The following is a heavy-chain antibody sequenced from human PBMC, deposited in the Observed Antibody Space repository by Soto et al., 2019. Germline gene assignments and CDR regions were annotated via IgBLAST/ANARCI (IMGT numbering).Heavy chain of an antibody. D-gene: IGHD6-25*01. V-gene: IGHV3-30*18. Sequence: QVQLVESGGGVVQPGRSLRLSCAASGFTFSSYGMHWVRQAPGKGLEWVAVISFDGSNKYYADSVKGRFTISRDNSKNTLYLQMNSLRAEDTAVYYCAKDRRPNYCYGMDGWGLGTRVTVSS. CDR2: ISFDGSNK. CDR3: AKDRRPNYCYGMDG. J-gene: IGHJ6*02. CDR1: GFTFSSYG.